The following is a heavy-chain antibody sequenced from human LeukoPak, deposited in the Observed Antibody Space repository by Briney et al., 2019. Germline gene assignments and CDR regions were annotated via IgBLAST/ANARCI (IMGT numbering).Heavy chain of an antibody. V-gene: IGHV4-39*07. CDR2: IYYSGST. Sequence: PSETLSLTCTVSGGSISSSSYYWGWIRQPPGKGLEWIGSIYYSGSTYYNPSLKSRVTISVDTSKNQFSLKLSSVTAADTAVYYCATAYYDILTGYYKTFEYWGQGTLVTVSS. CDR3: ATAYYDILTGYYKTFEY. D-gene: IGHD3-9*01. CDR1: GGSISSSSYY. J-gene: IGHJ4*02.